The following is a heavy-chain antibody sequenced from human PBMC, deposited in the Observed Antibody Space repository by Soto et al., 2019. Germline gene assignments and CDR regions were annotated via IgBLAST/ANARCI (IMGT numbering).Heavy chain of an antibody. D-gene: IGHD4-17*01. CDR2: IHYSGSL. J-gene: IGHJ4*02. CDR3: ARRDSGDYALAY. CDR1: GGSIGGYF. Sequence: QVQLQESGPGLVKPSETLSLTCIVSGGSIGGYFWSWIRQPPGKALEWIGYIHYSGSLNYNPSLSSRAILSVDTSKNHFSRNLSSMTAADTAVDYSARRDSGDYALAYWGQGSLVTVPS. V-gene: IGHV4-59*08.